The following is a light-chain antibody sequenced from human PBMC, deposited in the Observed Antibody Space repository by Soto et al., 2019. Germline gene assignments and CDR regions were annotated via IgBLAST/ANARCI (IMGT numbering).Light chain of an antibody. CDR2: GAS. CDR3: QQYNNWPSGT. J-gene: IGKJ3*01. CDR1: QSVSRN. V-gene: IGKV3-15*01. Sequence: EIVMTQSPATLSVSPGERATLSCRASQSVSRNLAWYQHKPGQAPRLLIYGASIRATGIPARFSGSGSGTQFTLTISSLQSEDFAIYYCQQYNNWPSGTFGPGTKVDIK.